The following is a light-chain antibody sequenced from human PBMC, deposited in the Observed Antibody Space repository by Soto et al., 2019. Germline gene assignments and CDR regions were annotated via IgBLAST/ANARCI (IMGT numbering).Light chain of an antibody. CDR3: QQYGGSPRT. CDR1: QSVNNNY. J-gene: IGKJ1*01. CDR2: GAS. V-gene: IGKV3-20*01. Sequence: EIVLTQSPGSLSLSPGERATLSCRASQSVNNNYLAWYQQKPGQAPRLLIYGASSRATGIPDRFSGSGSGTDFTLNISRLEPEDFAVYFCQQYGGSPRTFGQGTKVEIK.